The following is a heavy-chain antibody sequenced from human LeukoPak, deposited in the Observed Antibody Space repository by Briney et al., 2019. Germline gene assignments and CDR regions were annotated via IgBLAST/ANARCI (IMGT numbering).Heavy chain of an antibody. J-gene: IGHJ3*02. Sequence: PGVSLRLSCAASGFTFSDYYMSWIRQAPGKGLEWVSYISSSGSTIYYADSVKGRFTISRDNAKNSLYLQMNSLRAEDTAVYYCARVWYYDSSGYSDAFDIWGQGTMVTVSS. D-gene: IGHD3-22*01. V-gene: IGHV3-11*01. CDR2: ISSSGSTI. CDR1: GFTFSDYY. CDR3: ARVWYYDSSGYSDAFDI.